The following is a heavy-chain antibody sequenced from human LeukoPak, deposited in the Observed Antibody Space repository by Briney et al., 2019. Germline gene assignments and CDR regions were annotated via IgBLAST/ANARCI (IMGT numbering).Heavy chain of an antibody. CDR2: ISYDGGNK. CDR1: GFTFSSYG. Sequence: GGSLRLSCVASGFTFSSYGMHWVRQAPGKGLEWVAVISYDGGNKYYADSVKGRFTISRDNSKNTLYLQMNSLRAEDTAVYYCAKDFGAAEDYFDYWGQGTLVTVSS. CDR3: AKDFGAAEDYFDY. J-gene: IGHJ4*02. D-gene: IGHD3-10*01. V-gene: IGHV3-30*18.